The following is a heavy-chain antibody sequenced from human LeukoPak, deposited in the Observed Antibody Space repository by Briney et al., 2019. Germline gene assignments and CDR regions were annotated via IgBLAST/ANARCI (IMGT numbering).Heavy chain of an antibody. CDR2: ISYDGSNK. V-gene: IGHV3-30-3*01. J-gene: IGHJ4*02. Sequence: PGRSLRLSCAASGFTFSSYAMHWVRQAPGKGLEWVAVISYDGSNKYYADSVKGRFTISRDNSKDTLYLQMNSLRAEDTAVYYCAKDWGYSYGFDYWGQGTLVTVSS. CDR1: GFTFSSYA. CDR3: AKDWGYSYGFDY. D-gene: IGHD5-18*01.